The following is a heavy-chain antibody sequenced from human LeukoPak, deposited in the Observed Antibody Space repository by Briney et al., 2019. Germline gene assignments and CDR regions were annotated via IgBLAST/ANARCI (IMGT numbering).Heavy chain of an antibody. J-gene: IGHJ3*02. CDR1: GFTFDDYA. CDR3: AKEALDVFDI. Sequence: PGGSLRLSCAASGFTFDDYAMHWVRQAPGKGLEWVSGISWNSGSIGYADSVKGRFTISRDNAKNSLYLQMNSLRAEDTALYYCAKEALDVFDIRGQGTMVTVSS. CDR2: ISWNSGSI. V-gene: IGHV3-9*01.